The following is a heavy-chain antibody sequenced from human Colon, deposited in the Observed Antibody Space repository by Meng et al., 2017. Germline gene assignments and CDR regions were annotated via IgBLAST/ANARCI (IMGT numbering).Heavy chain of an antibody. CDR2: IYPDGRT. J-gene: IGHJ4*02. CDR3: TGGVDESSWNFFDY. V-gene: IGHV3-66*02. CDR1: GYTVSSSY. Sequence: GGSLRLSCATSGYTVSSSYMSGVRQAPGKGLDWVSIIYPDGRTFYAESVKGRFTISRDNSKNTLYLQMNSLRTEDTAVYYCTGGVDESSWNFFDYWGQGTLVTVSS. D-gene: IGHD6-13*01.